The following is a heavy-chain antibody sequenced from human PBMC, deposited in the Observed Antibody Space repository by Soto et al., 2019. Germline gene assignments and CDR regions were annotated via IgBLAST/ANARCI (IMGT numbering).Heavy chain of an antibody. J-gene: IGHJ5*02. CDR2: MFYSGST. CDR1: GGSISSYY. CDR3: ARGGPKYCSGGSCYNWFDP. D-gene: IGHD2-15*01. V-gene: IGHV4-59*01. Sequence: SETLSLTCTVSGGSISSYYWSWIRQTPGKGLEWIGYMFYSGSTNYNPSLKSRVTISVDTSKNQFSLNLISVTAADTAVYYCARGGPKYCSGGSCYNWFDPWGQGTLVTVSS.